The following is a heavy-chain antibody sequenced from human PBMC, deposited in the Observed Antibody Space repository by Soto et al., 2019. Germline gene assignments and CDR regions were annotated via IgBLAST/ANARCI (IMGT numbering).Heavy chain of an antibody. CDR2: TYYRSKSYN. V-gene: IGHV6-1*01. Sequence: PSQTLSLTCAISGDSVSSNSAAWNWIRQSPSRGLEWLGRTYYRSKSYNDYAVSLKSRIAIKPDTSKNQFSLQLNSVTPEDTAVYYCERDGAAAAQFDYWGQGTLVTVSS. CDR3: ERDGAAAAQFDY. D-gene: IGHD6-13*01. CDR1: GDSVSSNSAA. J-gene: IGHJ4*02.